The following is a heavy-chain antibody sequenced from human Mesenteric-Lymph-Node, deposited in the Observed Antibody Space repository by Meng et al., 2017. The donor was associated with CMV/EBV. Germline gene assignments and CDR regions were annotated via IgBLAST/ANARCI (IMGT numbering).Heavy chain of an antibody. Sequence: ASVKVSCKASGYMSVSPSVINWVRQAPGQGLEWMAWINPNTGGTGVAQKFLRRVTLSRDTSISTAYMELSGLRSDDTAVYYCAREGREGYFDYWGQGTLVTVSS. CDR3: AREGREGYFDY. V-gene: IGHV1-2*02. J-gene: IGHJ4*02. CDR2: INPNTGGT. CDR1: GYMSVSPSV.